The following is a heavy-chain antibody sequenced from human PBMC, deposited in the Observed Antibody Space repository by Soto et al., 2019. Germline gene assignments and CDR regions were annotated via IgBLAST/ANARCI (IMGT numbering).Heavy chain of an antibody. CDR1: GDSVSSKSAT. J-gene: IGHJ6*02. V-gene: IGHV6-1*01. D-gene: IGHD2-15*01. Sequence: SQTLSLTCAISGDSVSSKSATWSWIRQSPSRGLEWLGRAYYRSQWSNDYAESVKSRMTISPDTSKNQFSLELNSVTPEDTAVYYCARETVEGYYNHGLDVWGQGTTVTVSS. CDR2: AYYRSQWSN. CDR3: ARETVEGYYNHGLDV.